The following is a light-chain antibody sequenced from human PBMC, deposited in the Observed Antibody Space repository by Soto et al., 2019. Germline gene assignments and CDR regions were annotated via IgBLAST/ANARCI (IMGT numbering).Light chain of an antibody. V-gene: IGLV2-8*01. CDR3: SSFAGSNVV. CDR2: EVS. Sequence: QSALTQPPSASGSPGQSVTISCTGTSSDVGGYNYVSWYQQHPGKAPKLMISEVSKRPSGVPDRFSGSKSGNTASLTVSGLQAEDEADYYCSSFAGSNVVFGGGTTLTVL. CDR1: SSDVGGYNY. J-gene: IGLJ2*01.